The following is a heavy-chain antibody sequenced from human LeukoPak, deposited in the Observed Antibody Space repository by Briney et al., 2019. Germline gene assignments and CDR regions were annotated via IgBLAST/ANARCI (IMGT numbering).Heavy chain of an antibody. CDR1: GFTISNYW. J-gene: IGHJ4*02. Sequence: GGSLRLSCAVSGFTISNYWMSWVRQAPGKGLEWVATIKQDGSAEFYVDSVKGQFTISRDSAKNSPYLQMNSLRDDDTAVYYCARDLFDYWGQGTLVTVSS. CDR2: IKQDGSAE. CDR3: ARDLFDY. V-gene: IGHV3-7*01.